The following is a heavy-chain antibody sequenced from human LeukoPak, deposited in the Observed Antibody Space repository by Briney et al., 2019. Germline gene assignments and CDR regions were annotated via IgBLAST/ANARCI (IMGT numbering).Heavy chain of an antibody. D-gene: IGHD6-19*01. Sequence: GGSLRLSCAASGFTFSSYDMRWVRQAPGKGLEWVSGISGSGGSTYYADSVKGRFTISRDNSKNTLYLQTNNLRAEDTAVYYCAKTGGWYFDYWGQGTLVTVSS. CDR1: GFTFSSYD. CDR2: ISGSGGST. V-gene: IGHV3-23*01. J-gene: IGHJ4*02. CDR3: AKTGGWYFDY.